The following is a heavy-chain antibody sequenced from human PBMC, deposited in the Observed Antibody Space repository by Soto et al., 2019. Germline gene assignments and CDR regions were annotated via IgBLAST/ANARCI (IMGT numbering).Heavy chain of an antibody. CDR3: ARDPAIYSGKFDYGLDV. V-gene: IGHV3-48*03. J-gene: IGHJ6*02. D-gene: IGHD4-4*01. Sequence: PGGSLRLSCAVSGFTFSIYEMNWVRQAPGKGLEWVSYIGTSGKTIYYADSVRGRFTISRDNAKNSLYLQMNSLRAEDTAVYFCARDPAIYSGKFDYGLDVWGRGTTVTVSS. CDR1: GFTFSIYE. CDR2: IGTSGKTI.